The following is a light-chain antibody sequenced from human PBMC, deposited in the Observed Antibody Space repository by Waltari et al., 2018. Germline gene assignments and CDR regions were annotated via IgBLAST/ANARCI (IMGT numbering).Light chain of an antibody. CDR1: TLRRYS. V-gene: IGLV3-19*01. Sequence: SSDLTQDPSVSVALGQTVRITCHGDTLRRYSASWYQQRPGQAPVLVLYGPGNRPSGIPDRFSGSTSGNTASLTITGAQAEDEADYYCHSRETFSTRLFGGGTRLTV. CDR3: HSRETFSTRL. J-gene: IGLJ2*01. CDR2: GPG.